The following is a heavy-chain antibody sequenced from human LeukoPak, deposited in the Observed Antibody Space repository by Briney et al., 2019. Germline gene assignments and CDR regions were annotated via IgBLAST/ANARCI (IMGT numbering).Heavy chain of an antibody. CDR2: INPNSGGT. J-gene: IGHJ4*02. V-gene: IGHV1-2*02. Sequence: ASVKVSCKASGYTFTGYYMHWVRQAPGQGLEWMGWINPNSGGTNYAQKFQGRVTMTRDTSISTAYMELSRLRSDDTAVYYCARDRDGYNWQIVDYWGQGTLVTVSS. CDR3: ARDRDGYNWQIVDY. D-gene: IGHD5-12*01. CDR1: GYTFTGYY.